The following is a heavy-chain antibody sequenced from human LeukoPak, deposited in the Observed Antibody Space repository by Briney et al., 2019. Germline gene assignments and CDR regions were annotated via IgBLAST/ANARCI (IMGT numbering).Heavy chain of an antibody. J-gene: IGHJ4*02. CDR3: ARDGDYYGSGSYQDY. V-gene: IGHV1-18*04. Sequence: ASVKVSCKASGYTFTSYGISWVRQAPGQGLEWMGWISAYNGNTNYAQKLQGRVTMTTDTSTSTAYMELRSLRFDDTAVYYCARDGDYYGSGSYQDYWGQGTLVTVSS. CDR1: GYTFTSYG. CDR2: ISAYNGNT. D-gene: IGHD3-10*01.